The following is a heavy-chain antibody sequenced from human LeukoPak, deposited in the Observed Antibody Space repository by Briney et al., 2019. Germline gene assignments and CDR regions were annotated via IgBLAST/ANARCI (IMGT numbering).Heavy chain of an antibody. Sequence: VGSLRLSCAASGFTVSSDYMSWVRQAPGKGLEWVSVIYSGGSTYYADSVKGRFTISRDNSKNTLYLQMNSLRAEDTAVYYCARVGDYYDSEGLDYWGQGTLVTVSS. J-gene: IGHJ4*02. D-gene: IGHD3-22*01. CDR1: GFTVSSDY. CDR3: ARVGDYYDSEGLDY. CDR2: IYSGGST. V-gene: IGHV3-53*01.